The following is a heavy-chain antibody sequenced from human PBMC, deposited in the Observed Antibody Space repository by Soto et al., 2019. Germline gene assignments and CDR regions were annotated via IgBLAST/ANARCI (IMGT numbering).Heavy chain of an antibody. CDR2: IYYSGTT. CDR3: ARRALPQCINGVCYTDGLWDY. V-gene: IGHV4-31*03. CDR1: GGSVSSGGYY. D-gene: IGHD2-8*01. Sequence: QVQLQESGPGLVKPSQTLSLTCTVSGGSVSSGGYYWSWIRQHPGTGLEWIGYIYYSGTTYFNPSRKSRASISLDTSKNEFSLKLTSVTAADTAVYYCARRALPQCINGVCYTDGLWDYWGQGALVTVSS. J-gene: IGHJ4*02.